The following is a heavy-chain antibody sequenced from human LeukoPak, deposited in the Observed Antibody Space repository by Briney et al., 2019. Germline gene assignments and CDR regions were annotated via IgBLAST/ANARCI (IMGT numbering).Heavy chain of an antibody. V-gene: IGHV3-53*01. J-gene: IGHJ4*02. Sequence: GGSLRLSCAASGFTVSSTYMSWVRQAPGKGLEWVSVIYTGGSTYYADSVKGRFTISRDNPKNTLYLQMNSLRAEDTAVYYCARDPNPYSSSWYIVRYWGQGTLVTVSS. CDR1: GFTVSSTY. D-gene: IGHD6-13*01. CDR2: IYTGGST. CDR3: ARDPNPYSSSWYIVRY.